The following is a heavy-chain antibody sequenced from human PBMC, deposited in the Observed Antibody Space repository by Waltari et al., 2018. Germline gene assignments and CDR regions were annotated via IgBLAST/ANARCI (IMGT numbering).Heavy chain of an antibody. D-gene: IGHD2-15*01. CDR3: ARDSVVAGGGFDY. CDR1: GGSISSDDYC. Sequence: QVQLQESGLGLVKPSQTLSLTCTVSGGSISSDDYCWNWIRQPPGKGLEWIGYIFYSGSTYYNPSLKSRVTISVDTSKTQFSLKLSSVTAADTAVYYCARDSVVAGGGFDYWGQGTLVTVSS. V-gene: IGHV4-30-4*08. J-gene: IGHJ4*02. CDR2: IFYSGST.